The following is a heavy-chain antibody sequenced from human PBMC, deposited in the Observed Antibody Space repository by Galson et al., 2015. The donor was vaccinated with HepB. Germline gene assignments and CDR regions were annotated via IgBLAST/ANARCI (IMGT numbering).Heavy chain of an antibody. CDR1: GFTVSSNY. J-gene: IGHJ3*02. Sequence: SLRLSCAASGFTVSSNYMSWVRQAPGKGLEWVSVIYSGGSTYYADSVKGRFTISRDNSKNTLYLQMNSLRAEDTAVYYCARGPVVTARDDAFDIWGQGTMVTVSS. V-gene: IGHV3-53*01. CDR2: IYSGGST. CDR3: ARGPVVTARDDAFDI. D-gene: IGHD4-23*01.